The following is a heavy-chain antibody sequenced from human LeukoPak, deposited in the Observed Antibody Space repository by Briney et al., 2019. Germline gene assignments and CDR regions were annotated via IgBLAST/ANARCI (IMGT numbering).Heavy chain of an antibody. D-gene: IGHD1-26*01. CDR3: AKPRAMPIVGAYFDD. J-gene: IGHJ4*02. CDR2: ISGSGGST. V-gene: IGHV3-23*01. CDR1: GFTFSSYA. Sequence: GGSLRLSCPASGFTFSSYAMSWVRQAPGKGLEWVSAISGSGGSTYYADSVKGRFTISRDNSKNTLYLQMNSLRAEDTAVYYCAKPRAMPIVGAYFDDWGQGTLVTVSS.